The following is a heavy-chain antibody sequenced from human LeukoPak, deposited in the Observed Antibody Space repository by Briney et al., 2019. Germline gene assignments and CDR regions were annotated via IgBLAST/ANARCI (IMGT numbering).Heavy chain of an antibody. J-gene: IGHJ1*01. CDR1: GYTFTSYG. CDR3: AGGPGQPEYFQH. D-gene: IGHD1-1*01. Sequence: GASVKVSCKASGYTFTSYGISWVRQAPGQGLEWMGGIIPIFGTANYAQKFQGRVTITADESTSTAYMELSSLRSEDTAVYYCAGGPGQPEYFQHWGQGTLVTVSS. V-gene: IGHV1-69*13. CDR2: IIPIFGTA.